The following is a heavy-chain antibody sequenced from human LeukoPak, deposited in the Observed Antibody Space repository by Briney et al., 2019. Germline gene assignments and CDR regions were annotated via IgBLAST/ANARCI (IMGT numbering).Heavy chain of an antibody. CDR1: GFTFNNYG. CDR2: ISASGFNT. CDR3: AKTHHYYDILTGYFDY. Sequence: AGGSLRLSCVASGFTFNNYGMTWVRQAPGKGLEWVSAISASGFNTYYADSVKDRFTNSRDNSKNTLYLQMNSLRAEDTAVYYCAKTHHYYDILTGYFDYWGQGTLVTVSS. V-gene: IGHV3-23*01. J-gene: IGHJ4*02. D-gene: IGHD3-9*01.